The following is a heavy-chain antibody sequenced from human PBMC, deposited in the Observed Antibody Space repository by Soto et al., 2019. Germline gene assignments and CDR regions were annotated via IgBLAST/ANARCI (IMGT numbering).Heavy chain of an antibody. Sequence: SETLSLTCSVCGGSISTSSYFWGWIRQPPGKGLEWVGAVHYSGSANYRSSLQSRVTISVDTSQNQFSLRLRSVTAADTAVCYCARHRWGSGSYSGLLDFWGQGALVTVSS. CDR3: ARHRWGSGSYSGLLDF. J-gene: IGHJ4*02. CDR2: VHYSGSA. V-gene: IGHV4-39*01. D-gene: IGHD3-10*01. CDR1: GGSISTSSYF.